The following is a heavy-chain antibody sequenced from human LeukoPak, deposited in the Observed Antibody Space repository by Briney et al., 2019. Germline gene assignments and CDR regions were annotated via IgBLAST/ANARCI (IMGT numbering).Heavy chain of an antibody. CDR3: AREGGSYHLDY. J-gene: IGHJ4*02. D-gene: IGHD1-26*01. Sequence: LSLTCAVYGGSFSGYYWSWIRQAPGKGLEWFSYISSSGITMYYADSVKGRFTISRDNAKNSLSLQMNSLRAEDTAVYYCAREGGSYHLDYWGQGTLVTVSS. CDR1: GGSFSGYY. V-gene: IGHV3-11*01. CDR2: ISSSGITM.